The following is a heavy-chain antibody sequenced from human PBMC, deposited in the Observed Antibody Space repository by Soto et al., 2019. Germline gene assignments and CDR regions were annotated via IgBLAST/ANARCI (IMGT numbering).Heavy chain of an antibody. D-gene: IGHD7-27*01. V-gene: IGHV4-34*01. CDR3: ARDKFARTGWHQFDI. J-gene: IGHJ4*02. CDR1: GGSFTGHF. CDR2: VSHSGNT. Sequence: PSETLSLTCTVSGGSFTGHFWSWVRQPPGKGLEWIGEVSHSGNTKYYPSLRSRVTLSVDSSKNQISLALTSVTAADTAVYYCARDKFARTGWHQFDIWGQGTLVTVSS.